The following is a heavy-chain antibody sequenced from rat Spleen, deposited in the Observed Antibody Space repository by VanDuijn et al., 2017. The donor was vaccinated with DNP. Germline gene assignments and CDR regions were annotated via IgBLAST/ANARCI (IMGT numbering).Heavy chain of an antibody. CDR3: TTDIDYFHY. CDR1: GFTFSNYA. Sequence: EVRLVQSGGGLVQPGTSLKLPCAASGFTFSNYAMAWVRQTPEKGLEWVATIGSTGANSYYRNSVEGRFSISRDNAKNTLYLQMDSLRSEDTATYYCTTDIDYFHYWGQGVMVTVSS. CDR2: IGSTGANS. J-gene: IGHJ2*01. V-gene: IGHV5S13*01.